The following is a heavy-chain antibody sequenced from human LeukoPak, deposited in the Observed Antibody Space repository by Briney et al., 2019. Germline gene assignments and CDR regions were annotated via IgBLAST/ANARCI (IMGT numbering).Heavy chain of an antibody. CDR1: GGSISSSSYY. J-gene: IGHJ6*02. D-gene: IGHD6-19*01. Sequence: PSETLSLTCTVSGGSISSSSYYWGWIRQPPGKGLEWIGSIYYSGSTYYNPSLKSRVTISVDTSKNQFSLKLSSVTAADTAVYYCARISPQWLVQYGMDVWGQGTTVTVSS. V-gene: IGHV4-39*01. CDR2: IYYSGST. CDR3: ARISPQWLVQYGMDV.